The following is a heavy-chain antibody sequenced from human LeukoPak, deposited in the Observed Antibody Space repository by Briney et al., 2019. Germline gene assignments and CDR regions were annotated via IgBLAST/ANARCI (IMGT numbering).Heavy chain of an antibody. CDR1: GFTFSKYW. V-gene: IGHV3-74*01. J-gene: IGHJ1*01. Sequence: GGSLRLSCAASGFTFSKYWMHWVRQVPGKGLVWVSLINGDGSTTNYADFVKGRFTISRDNAKNTLSLQVNSLRAEDTAVYYCATGNYNDSRIYYTFGYWGQGTLVTVSS. D-gene: IGHD3-22*01. CDR2: INGDGSTT. CDR3: ATGNYNDSRIYYTFGY.